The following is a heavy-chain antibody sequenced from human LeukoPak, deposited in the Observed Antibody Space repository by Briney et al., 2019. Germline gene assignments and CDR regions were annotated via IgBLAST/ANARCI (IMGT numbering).Heavy chain of an antibody. D-gene: IGHD4-17*01. Sequence: PGGSLRLSCEASGLAFSNFAMSWVRQAPGKGLEWVSTIRGSGETTYYADSVKGRATISRDNSKNPLFLQMNRLTVADTALYYCARDLSSLGDYPTFAQWGQGTLVIVSS. V-gene: IGHV3-23*01. CDR2: IRGSGETT. CDR1: GLAFSNFA. J-gene: IGHJ4*02. CDR3: ARDLSSLGDYPTFAQ.